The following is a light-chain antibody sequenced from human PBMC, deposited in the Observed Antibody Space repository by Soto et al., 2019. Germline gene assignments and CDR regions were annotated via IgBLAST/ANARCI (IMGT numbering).Light chain of an antibody. V-gene: IGLV2-14*01. Sequence: QSVLTQPASVSGSPGQSITIACTGTNRDVGSYNLVSWYQQRPGEAPKLIISEVRNRPSGISYRFTGSKSGNTASLTISGLQAEDEADYYCSSYTTTSTLVFGGGTQLTV. CDR3: SSYTTTSTLV. CDR2: EVR. J-gene: IGLJ3*02. CDR1: NRDVGSYNL.